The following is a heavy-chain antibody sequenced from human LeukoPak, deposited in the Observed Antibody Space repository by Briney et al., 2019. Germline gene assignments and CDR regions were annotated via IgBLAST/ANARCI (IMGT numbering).Heavy chain of an antibody. V-gene: IGHV3-7*01. D-gene: IGHD1-26*01. Sequence: QPGGSLRLSCAASGFTFSTYWMSWVRRAPGKGLEWVVNRNQHGGELYYVDSVKGRFNISRDNAKNSLSLQMNSLRAEDTAVYYCARDKLVGATILDYWGQGTLVTVLS. CDR3: ARDKLVGATILDY. CDR2: RNQHGGEL. CDR1: GFTFSTYW. J-gene: IGHJ4*02.